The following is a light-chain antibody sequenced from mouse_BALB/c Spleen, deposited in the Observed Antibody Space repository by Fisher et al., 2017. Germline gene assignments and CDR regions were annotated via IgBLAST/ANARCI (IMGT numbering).Light chain of an antibody. CDR2: DTS. CDR1: SSVSSSY. Sequence: IVITQSPAIMSASLGERVTMTCTASSSVSSSYLHWYQQKPGSSPKRWIYDTSKLASGVPARFSGSGSGTSYSLTISSMEAEDAATYYCQQWSSNPPTFGGGTKLEIK. CDR3: QQWSSNPPT. J-gene: IGKJ2*01. V-gene: IGKV4-74*01.